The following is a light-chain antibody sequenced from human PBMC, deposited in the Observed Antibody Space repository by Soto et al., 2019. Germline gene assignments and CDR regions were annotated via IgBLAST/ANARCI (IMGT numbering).Light chain of an antibody. CDR1: TNDVGGYNY. CDR3: NSYTSSTSRPYV. V-gene: IGLV2-14*01. Sequence: QSVLTQPAFVSGSPGQSITISCTGTTNDVGGYNYVSWYQQHPGKAPKLLIFEVSSRPSGVSNRFSGSKSGNTASLTISALQAEDEADYFCNSYTSSTSRPYVFGTGTKLTVL. J-gene: IGLJ1*01. CDR2: EVS.